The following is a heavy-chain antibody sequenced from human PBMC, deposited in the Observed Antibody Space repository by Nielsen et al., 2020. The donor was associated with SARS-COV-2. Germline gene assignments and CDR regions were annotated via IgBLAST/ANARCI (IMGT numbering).Heavy chain of an antibody. CDR1: GFTFSSYG. V-gene: IGHV3-30*19. CDR3: ARELVVLYGMDV. J-gene: IGHJ6*02. D-gene: IGHD2-15*01. Sequence: GESLKISCAASGFTFSSYGMHWVRQAPGKGLEWVAVISYDGSNKYYADSVKGRFTISRDNSKNTLYLQMNSLRAEDTAVYYCARELVVLYGMDVWGQGTTVTVSS. CDR2: ISYDGSNK.